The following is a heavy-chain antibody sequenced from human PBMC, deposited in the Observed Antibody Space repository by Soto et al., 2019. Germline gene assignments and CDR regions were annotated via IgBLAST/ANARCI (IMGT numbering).Heavy chain of an antibody. CDR1: GFTFTSYA. D-gene: IGHD3-22*01. Sequence: GGSLRLSCAASGFTFTSYAMSWVRTAPGKGLEWVSAISGSGGSSYYADSVKCRFTISRDNSKNKLFLQMNSLRAEDTDIYYCAKGGSYYYDSSGYYANWGQGTLVTVSS. CDR3: AKGGSYYYDSSGYYAN. CDR2: ISGSGGSS. V-gene: IGHV3-23*01. J-gene: IGHJ4*02.